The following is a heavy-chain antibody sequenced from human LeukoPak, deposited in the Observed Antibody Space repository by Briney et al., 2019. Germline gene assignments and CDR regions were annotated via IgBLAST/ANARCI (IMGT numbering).Heavy chain of an antibody. D-gene: IGHD3-16*01. CDR2: IYDTGST. CDR3: ERVRNYADAFDI. J-gene: IGHJ3*02. CDR1: GGSISNYY. Sequence: ASETLSLTCTVSGGSISNYYWSWIRQPPGKGLEWIWYIYDTGSTKYNPSLKSRLTISLNTSRNQFSLNLSSLTAADTDIYYCERVRNYADAFDIWGQGRMVTVSS. V-gene: IGHV4-59*01.